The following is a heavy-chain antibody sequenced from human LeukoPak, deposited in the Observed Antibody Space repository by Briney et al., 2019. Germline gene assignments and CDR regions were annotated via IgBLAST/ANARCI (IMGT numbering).Heavy chain of an antibody. CDR2: IYYSGST. J-gene: IGHJ4*02. D-gene: IGHD4-17*01. CDR1: GGSISSGDYY. CDR3: ARYSSMTTVTLDY. V-gene: IGHV4-30-4*01. Sequence: SETLSLTCTVSGGSISSGDYYWSWIRQPPGKGLEWIGYIYYSGSTYYNPSLKSRVTISVDTSKNQFSLKLSSVTAADTAVYYCARYSSMTTVTLDYWGQGTLVTVSS.